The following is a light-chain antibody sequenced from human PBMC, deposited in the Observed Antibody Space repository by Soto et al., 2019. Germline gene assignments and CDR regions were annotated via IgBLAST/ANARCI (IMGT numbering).Light chain of an antibody. CDR1: SSNIGSNT. J-gene: IGLJ2*01. CDR3: AAWDDSLNGVV. Sequence: QSVLTQPPSASGTPGQRVTISCSGSSSNIGSNTVNWYQQLPGTAPKLLIYSNNQLPSRVPDRFSGAKYGTSSSLAISGLPSEDEADYYCAAWDDSLNGVVFGGGTQLTVL. V-gene: IGLV1-44*01. CDR2: SNN.